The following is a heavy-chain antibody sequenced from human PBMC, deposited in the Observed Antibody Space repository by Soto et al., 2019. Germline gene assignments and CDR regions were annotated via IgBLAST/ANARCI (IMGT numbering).Heavy chain of an antibody. CDR1: GFTFSSYG. V-gene: IGHV3-30*18. Sequence: QVQLVESGGGVVQPGRSLRLSCAASGFTFSSYGMHWVRQAPGKGLEWVAVISYDGSNKYYADSVKGRFTISRDNSKNTLYLQMNSLRAEDTAVYYCAKDYSSGWRYFDYWGQGTLVTVSS. D-gene: IGHD6-19*01. J-gene: IGHJ4*02. CDR3: AKDYSSGWRYFDY. CDR2: ISYDGSNK.